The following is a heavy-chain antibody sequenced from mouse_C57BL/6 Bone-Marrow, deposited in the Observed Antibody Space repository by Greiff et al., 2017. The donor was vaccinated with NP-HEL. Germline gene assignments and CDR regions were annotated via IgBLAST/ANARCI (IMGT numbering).Heavy chain of an antibody. J-gene: IGHJ2*01. V-gene: IGHV14-4*01. CDR1: GFNIKDDY. CDR3: TTSAIGYYYDY. D-gene: IGHD2-14*01. CDR2: IVPENGDT. Sequence: VHVKQSGAELVRPGASVKLSCTASGFNIKDDYMHWVKQRPEQGLEWIGWIVPENGDTEYDSKFQGKATITADTSSNTAYLQLSSLASEDTAVYYCTTSAIGYYYDYWGQGTTLTVSS.